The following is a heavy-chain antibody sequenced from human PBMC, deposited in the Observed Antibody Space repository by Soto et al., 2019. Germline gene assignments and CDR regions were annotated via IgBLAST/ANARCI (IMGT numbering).Heavy chain of an antibody. CDR1: GYTFTRYD. D-gene: IGHD6-13*01. CDR3: ARYSSSWYRWFDP. J-gene: IGHJ5*02. CDR2: MNPNSFNP. V-gene: IGHV1-8*01. Sequence: APVKLYCKASGYTFTRYDINWVRKATGQGLEWMGWMNPNSFNPAPAQKFQGRVTMTRNTPISTAYMELSSLRSEDTAVYYCARYSSSWYRWFDPLGQGTLVTVSS.